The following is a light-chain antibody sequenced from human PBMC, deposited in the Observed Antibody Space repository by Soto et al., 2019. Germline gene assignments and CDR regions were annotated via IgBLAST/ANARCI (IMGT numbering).Light chain of an antibody. CDR2: GAS. CDR3: QHYGTSTPALT. CDR1: QSVSSSN. Sequence: DIVLTQSPGTLSLPPGERAILSCSASQSVSSSNLAWYQQKPGQAPRLLIYGASSRATGIPDRFSGSGSGTDLSLTISRLEPEDFAVYYCQHYGTSTPALTFGGGTKVEIK. J-gene: IGKJ4*01. V-gene: IGKV3-20*01.